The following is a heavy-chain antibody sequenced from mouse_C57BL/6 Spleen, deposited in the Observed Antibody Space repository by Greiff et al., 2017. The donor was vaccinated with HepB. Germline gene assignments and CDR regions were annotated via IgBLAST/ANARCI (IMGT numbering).Heavy chain of an antibody. CDR2: IYPRSGNT. J-gene: IGHJ2*01. CDR3: ARSGYSNYDYFDY. CDR1: GYTFTSYG. D-gene: IGHD2-5*01. V-gene: IGHV1-81*01. Sequence: QVQLKQSGAELARPGASVKLSCKASGYTFTSYGISWVKQRTGQGLEWIGEIYPRSGNTYYNEKFKGKATLTADKSSSTAYMELRSLTSEDSAVYFCARSGYSNYDYFDYWGQGTTLTVSS.